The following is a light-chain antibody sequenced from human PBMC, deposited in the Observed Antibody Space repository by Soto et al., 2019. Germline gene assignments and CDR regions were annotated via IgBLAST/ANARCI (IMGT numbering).Light chain of an antibody. V-gene: IGKV3-20*01. Sequence: VFRQSPCTLSFYTSERATLSYRASQSLTNSLIAWYQQRPGQAPRLLIYGASSRATGIPDRFSGSGSGTDFTLTISGLEPEDFAVYYCQQYGTSPWTFGPGTKVDIK. CDR3: QQYGTSPWT. CDR1: QSLTNSL. CDR2: GAS. J-gene: IGKJ1*01.